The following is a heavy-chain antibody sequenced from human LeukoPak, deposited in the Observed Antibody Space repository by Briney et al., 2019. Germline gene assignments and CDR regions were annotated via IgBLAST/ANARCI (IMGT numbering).Heavy chain of an antibody. Sequence: GGSLRLSCAASGFTFSDYYMSWIRQAPGKGLEWVSYISSSGSTIYYADSVKGRFTISRDNAKNSLYLQMSSLRAEDTAVYYCARVDILTGYYYFDYWGQGTLVTVSS. D-gene: IGHD3-9*01. CDR2: ISSSGSTI. V-gene: IGHV3-11*01. CDR1: GFTFSDYY. J-gene: IGHJ4*02. CDR3: ARVDILTGYYYFDY.